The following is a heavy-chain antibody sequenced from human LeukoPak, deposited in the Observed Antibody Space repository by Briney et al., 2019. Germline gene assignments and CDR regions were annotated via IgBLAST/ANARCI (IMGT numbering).Heavy chain of an antibody. V-gene: IGHV1-3*01. CDR1: GYTFTSYA. CDR2: INAGNGNT. Sequence: GASVKVSCKASGYTFTSYAMHWVRQAPGQGLEWMGWINAGNGNTKYSQKFQGRVTITRDTSASTAYMELSSLRSEDTAVYYCASGDYDILTGYYTFGYWGQGTLVTVSS. D-gene: IGHD3-9*01. CDR3: ASGDYDILTGYYTFGY. J-gene: IGHJ4*02.